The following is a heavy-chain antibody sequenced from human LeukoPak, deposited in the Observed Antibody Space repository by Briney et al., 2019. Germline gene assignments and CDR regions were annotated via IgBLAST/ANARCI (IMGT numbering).Heavy chain of an antibody. V-gene: IGHV3-33*01. CDR3: ARDNVIKAYYGMDV. CDR1: GFPFSDYG. J-gene: IGHJ6*01. D-gene: IGHD2-21*01. Sequence: GGSLRLSCAASGFPFSDYGMHWVRQAPGKGLEWVAVIWYDGSKTYYADSVKGRFTISRDNSKKALFLQMNRLRAEDTAVYYCARDNVIKAYYGMDVWGQGTTVTVSS. CDR2: IWYDGSKT.